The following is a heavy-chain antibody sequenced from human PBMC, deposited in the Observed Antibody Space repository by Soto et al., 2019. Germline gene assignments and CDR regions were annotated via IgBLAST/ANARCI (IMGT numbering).Heavy chain of an antibody. V-gene: IGHV5-10-1*01. CDR2: IDPSDSYT. J-gene: IGHJ6*02. Sequence: RGESLKISCKGSGYSFTTYWISWVRQLPGKGLECMGRIDPSDSYTNYSPSFKGHVTFSVDTSSNTAYLQWSSLRASDTAIYYCARPAKYCSTAPCLGDYYFYGMDLWGQGTTVTVSS. CDR1: GYSFTTYW. D-gene: IGHD4-4*01. CDR3: ARPAKYCSTAPCLGDYYFYGMDL.